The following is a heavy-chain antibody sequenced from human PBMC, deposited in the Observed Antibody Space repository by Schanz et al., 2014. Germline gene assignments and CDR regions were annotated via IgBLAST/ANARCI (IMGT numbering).Heavy chain of an antibody. CDR3: ARDKGGYYPFDY. J-gene: IGHJ4*02. Sequence: EMQLVESGGGLIQPGGSLRLSCAVSGFTVNTNYMSWVRQAPGKGLEWISSMYINSGSTQYADSVKGRFIISRDSSKNTLFLQMNSLRAEDTAVYFCARDKGGYYPFDYWGQGTLVTVSS. CDR2: MYINSGST. V-gene: IGHV3-53*01. CDR1: GFTVNTNY. D-gene: IGHD3-3*01.